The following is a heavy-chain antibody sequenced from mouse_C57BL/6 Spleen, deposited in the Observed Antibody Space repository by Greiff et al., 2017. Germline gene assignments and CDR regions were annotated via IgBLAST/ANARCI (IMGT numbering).Heavy chain of an antibody. CDR2: INPSNGGT. Sequence: QVQLQQPGTELVKPGASVKLSCKASGYTFTSYWMHWVRQRPGQGLEWIGIINPSNGGTNYNEKFKSKATLTLDKSSSTAYMQLSSLTSEDSAVYYCARDYGSSYGYFDVWGTGTTVTVSS. D-gene: IGHD1-1*01. CDR1: GYTFTSYW. J-gene: IGHJ1*03. CDR3: ARDYGSSYGYFDV. V-gene: IGHV1-53*01.